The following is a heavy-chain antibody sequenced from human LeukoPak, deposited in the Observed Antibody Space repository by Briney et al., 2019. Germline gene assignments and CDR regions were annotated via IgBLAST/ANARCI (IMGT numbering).Heavy chain of an antibody. CDR3: ARGKFWFDP. J-gene: IGHJ5*02. Sequence: SETLSLTCSASGGPVLSAYWTWIRWSPGKGLEWLGYIFSSGIGFINPSLRSRVTLSVDTSKNHFAMNVTSITAADTGIYYCARGKFWFDPWGPGTLVTVSS. CDR1: GGPVLSAY. CDR2: IFSSGIG. V-gene: IGHV4-59*02.